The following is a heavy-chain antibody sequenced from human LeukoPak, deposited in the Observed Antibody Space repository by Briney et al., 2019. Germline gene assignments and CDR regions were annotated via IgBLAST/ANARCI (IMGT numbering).Heavy chain of an antibody. CDR2: IYYSGST. J-gene: IGHJ3*02. Sequence: SETLSLTCTVSGGSISSSSYYWGWIRQPPGKGPEWIGSIYYSGSTYYNPSLKSRVTISVDTSKNQFSLKLSSVTAADTAVYYCARKWELRNAFDIWGQGTMVTVSS. CDR3: ARKWELRNAFDI. D-gene: IGHD1-26*01. V-gene: IGHV4-39*01. CDR1: GGSISSSSYY.